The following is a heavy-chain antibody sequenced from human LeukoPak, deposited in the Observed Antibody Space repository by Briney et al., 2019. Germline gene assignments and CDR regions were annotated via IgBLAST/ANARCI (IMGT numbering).Heavy chain of an antibody. Sequence: GGSLRLSCAASSFTFNTAWMNWVRQAPGKGLEWVANIKQDGSEKYYVDSVKGRFTISRDNAKNSLYLQMNSLRAEDTAVYYCARVMDSGWSFDYWGQGTLVTVSS. CDR1: SFTFNTAW. CDR2: IKQDGSEK. J-gene: IGHJ4*02. V-gene: IGHV3-7*03. CDR3: ARVMDSGWSFDY. D-gene: IGHD6-19*01.